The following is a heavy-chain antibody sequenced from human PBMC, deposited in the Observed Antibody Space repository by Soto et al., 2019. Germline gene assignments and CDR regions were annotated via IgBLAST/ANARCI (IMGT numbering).Heavy chain of an antibody. D-gene: IGHD6-6*01. Sequence: GGSLRLSCAASGFTFSSYGMHWVRQAPGKGLEWVAVIWYDGSNKYYADSVKGRFTISRDNSKNTLYLQMNSLRAEDTAVYYCARAVEYVQTPNWFDPWGQGILVTVSS. CDR1: GFTFSSYG. V-gene: IGHV3-33*01. CDR3: ARAVEYVQTPNWFDP. J-gene: IGHJ5*02. CDR2: IWYDGSNK.